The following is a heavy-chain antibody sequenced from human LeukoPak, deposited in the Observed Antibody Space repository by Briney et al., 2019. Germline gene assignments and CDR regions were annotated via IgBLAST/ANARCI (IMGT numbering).Heavy chain of an antibody. CDR1: GGSISSYY. J-gene: IGHJ4*02. CDR2: IYYSGST. D-gene: IGHD3-3*01. V-gene: IGHV4-59*08. Sequence: PSETLSLTRTVSGGSISSYYWSWIRQPPGKGLEWIGYIYYSGSTNYNPSLKSRVTISVDTSKNQFSLKLSSVTAADTAVYYCARRSVSWNYFDYWGQGTLVTVSS. CDR3: ARRSVSWNYFDY.